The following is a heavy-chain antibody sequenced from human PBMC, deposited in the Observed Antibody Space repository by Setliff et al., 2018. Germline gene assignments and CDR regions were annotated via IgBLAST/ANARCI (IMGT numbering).Heavy chain of an antibody. CDR1: GGTFSSYA. V-gene: IGHV1-69*05. CDR3: ARGLYSSGYLFDSFDY. D-gene: IGHD6-19*01. J-gene: IGHJ4*02. CDR2: IIPIFGTA. Sequence: SVKVSCKASGGTFSSYAISWVRQAPGQGLEWMGGIIPIFGTANYAQKFQGRVTITTDESTSTAYMELSSLRSEDTAVYYCARGLYSSGYLFDSFDYWGQGTLVTAPQ.